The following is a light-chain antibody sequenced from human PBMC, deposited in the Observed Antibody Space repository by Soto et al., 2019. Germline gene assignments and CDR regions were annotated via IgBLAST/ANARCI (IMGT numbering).Light chain of an antibody. Sequence: SALTQPRSVSGSPGQSVTISCTGTSSDVGGYNYVSWYQQHPGKAPKLMIYDVSKRPSGVPDRFSGSKSGNTASLTISGLQAEDEADYYCCSYAGSYTFVHVVFGGGTKLTVL. J-gene: IGLJ2*01. CDR2: DVS. CDR1: SSDVGGYNY. CDR3: CSYAGSYTFVHVV. V-gene: IGLV2-11*01.